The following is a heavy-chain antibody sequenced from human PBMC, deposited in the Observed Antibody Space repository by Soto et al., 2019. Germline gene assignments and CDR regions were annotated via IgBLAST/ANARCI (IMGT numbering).Heavy chain of an antibody. Sequence: LRLSCSASGLTFSDENMSWVRQVPGKGLEWVSGISGGGSYIFYADSVQGRFSISRDNPKNSLFLEMNSLRVEDTAVYYCARDSDCHSTSCFFPPHVWGQGTTVTVSS. CDR1: GLTFSDEN. D-gene: IGHD2-2*01. CDR3: ARDSDCHSTSCFFPPHV. CDR2: ISGGGSYI. V-gene: IGHV3-21*06. J-gene: IGHJ6*02.